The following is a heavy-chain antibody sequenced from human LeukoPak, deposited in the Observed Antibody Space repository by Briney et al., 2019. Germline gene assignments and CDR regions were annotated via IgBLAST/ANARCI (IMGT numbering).Heavy chain of an antibody. CDR1: GFTFSSYA. V-gene: IGHV3-23*01. CDR2: ISGSGGST. D-gene: IGHD3-22*01. J-gene: IGHJ4*02. Sequence: GGSLRLSCAASGFTFSSYAMSWVRQAPGKGLEWVSAISGSGGSTYYADSVKGRFTISRDNSKNTLYLQMNSLRAEDTAVYYCAKRRHYYDSSGPFDYWGQGTLVTVSS. CDR3: AKRRHYYDSSGPFDY.